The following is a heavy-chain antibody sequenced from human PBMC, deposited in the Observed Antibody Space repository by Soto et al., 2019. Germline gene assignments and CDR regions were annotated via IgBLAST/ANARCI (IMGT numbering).Heavy chain of an antibody. Sequence: PGGSLRLSCAAPGFPFSNFGIHWVRQAPGKGLEWVAVIWFDGSNKYYADSVKDRFTISRDNSKNTLYLQMNSLRADDTAVYYCARDGPPDYYGSGSSLYYYYGMDVWGQGTTVTVS. V-gene: IGHV3-33*01. CDR2: IWFDGSNK. CDR3: ARDGPPDYYGSGSSLYYYYGMDV. CDR1: GFPFSNFG. D-gene: IGHD3-10*01. J-gene: IGHJ6*02.